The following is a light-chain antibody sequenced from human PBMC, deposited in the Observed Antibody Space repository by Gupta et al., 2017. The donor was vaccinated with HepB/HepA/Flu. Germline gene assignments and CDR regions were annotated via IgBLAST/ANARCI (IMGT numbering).Light chain of an antibody. CDR2: GNS. CDR3: QSSDNSIRGYWV. Sequence: QSVLTQPPSVSGAPGQRVTISCTGSSSNIGAGYDVHWYQQLPGTAPTLLIYGNSNRPSGVPARFSGDTYCTSASLVFNGLQDEDEADDYCQSSDNSIRGYWVFGGGTKLTVL. CDR1: SSNIGAGYD. V-gene: IGLV1-40*01. J-gene: IGLJ3*02.